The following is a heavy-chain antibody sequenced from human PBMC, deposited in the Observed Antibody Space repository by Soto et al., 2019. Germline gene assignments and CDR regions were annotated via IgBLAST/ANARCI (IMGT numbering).Heavy chain of an antibody. J-gene: IGHJ4*02. V-gene: IGHV4-39*01. CDR3: ARYGDSEFDY. CDR2: IYYSGST. D-gene: IGHD4-17*01. Sequence: QLQLQESGPGQVKPSETLSLTCTVSGGSISSSSYYWGWIRQPPGKGLEWIGSIYYSGSTYYNPSLKSRVTISVDTSKNQFSLKLSSVTAADTAVYYCARYGDSEFDYWGQGTLVTVSS. CDR1: GGSISSSSYY.